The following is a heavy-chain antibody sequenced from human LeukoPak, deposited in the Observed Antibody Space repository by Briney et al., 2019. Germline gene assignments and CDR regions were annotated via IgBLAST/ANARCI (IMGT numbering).Heavy chain of an antibody. Sequence: ASVKVSCKASGYTFTSYSINWVRQAPGQGLEWMGWISAYNGNTKYAQKVQGRVAMTTDTSTSTAYMELRSLTSDDTALYYCARDCDRSGYYCYWGQGTLVTVSS. CDR1: GYTFTSYS. D-gene: IGHD3-22*01. CDR3: ARDCDRSGYYCY. CDR2: ISAYNGNT. J-gene: IGHJ4*02. V-gene: IGHV1-18*01.